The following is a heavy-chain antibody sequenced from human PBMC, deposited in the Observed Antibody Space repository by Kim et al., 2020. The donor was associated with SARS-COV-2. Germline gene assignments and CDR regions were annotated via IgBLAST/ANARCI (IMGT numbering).Heavy chain of an antibody. J-gene: IGHJ5*01. Sequence: FTDFAIHWLRQAPGQRLEWLGWINAGNGNTKYSQKFQDRVSITRNKIANTAYMELSSLSSDDTAVYYCARPRGPYGSNWYWFDPWGQGTLVTVSS. D-gene: IGHD6-13*01. CDR2: INAGNGNT. V-gene: IGHV1-3*01. CDR3: ARPRGPYGSNWYWFDP. CDR1: FTDFA.